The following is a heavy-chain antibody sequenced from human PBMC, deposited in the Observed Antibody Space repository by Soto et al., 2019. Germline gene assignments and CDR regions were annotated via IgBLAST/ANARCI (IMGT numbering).Heavy chain of an antibody. Sequence: ASETLSLTCTVSGGSISSYYWSWIRQPPGKGLEWIGYIYYSGSTNYNPSLKSRVTISVDTSKNQFSLKLSSVTAADTAVYYCARGVAEETNWFDPWGQGTLVTVSS. CDR1: GGSISSYY. V-gene: IGHV4-59*01. CDR2: IYYSGST. CDR3: ARGVAEETNWFDP. J-gene: IGHJ5*02.